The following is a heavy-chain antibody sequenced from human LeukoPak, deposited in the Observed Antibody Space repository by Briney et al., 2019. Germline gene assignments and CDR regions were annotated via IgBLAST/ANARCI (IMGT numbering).Heavy chain of an antibody. CDR2: ISSSGSTI. V-gene: IGHV3-11*04. D-gene: IGHD5-24*01. J-gene: IGHJ6*03. CDR3: ARGDGYTKYYYYMDV. Sequence: GGSLRLSCAASGFTFSDYYMSWIRQAPGKGLEWVSYISSSGSTIYYADSVKGPFTISRDNAKNSLYLQMNSLRAEDTAVYYCARGDGYTKYYYYMDVWGKGTTVTVSS. CDR1: GFTFSDYY.